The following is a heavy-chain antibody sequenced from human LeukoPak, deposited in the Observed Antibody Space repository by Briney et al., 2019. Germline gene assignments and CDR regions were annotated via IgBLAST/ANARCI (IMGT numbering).Heavy chain of an antibody. CDR2: ISGSGGST. D-gene: IGHD2-2*01. V-gene: IGHV3-23*01. Sequence: PGGSLRLSCAASGFTFSSYAMSWVRQAPGKGREWVSAISGSGGSTYYADSVKGRFTISRDNSKNALYLQMNSLRVEDTAVYYCAKRYCSSTTCYWVAFDMWGQGTMVTVSS. J-gene: IGHJ3*02. CDR3: AKRYCSSTTCYWVAFDM. CDR1: GFTFSSYA.